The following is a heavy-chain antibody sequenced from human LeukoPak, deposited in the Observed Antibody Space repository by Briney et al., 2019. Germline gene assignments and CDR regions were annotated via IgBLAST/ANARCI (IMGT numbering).Heavy chain of an antibody. CDR1: GFTFSNYA. CDR2: ISSSSSYI. V-gene: IGHV3-21*01. CDR3: AREQYGGNFDY. D-gene: IGHD2-15*01. J-gene: IGHJ4*02. Sequence: GGSLRLSCAASGFTFSNYALSWVRQAPGKGLEWVSSISSSSSYIYYADSVKGRFTISRDNAKNSLYLQMNSLRAEDTAVYYCAREQYGGNFDYWGQGTLVTVSS.